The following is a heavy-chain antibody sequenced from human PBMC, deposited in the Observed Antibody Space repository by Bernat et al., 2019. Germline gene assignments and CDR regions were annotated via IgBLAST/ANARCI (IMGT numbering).Heavy chain of an antibody. D-gene: IGHD3-10*01. CDR1: GFIFISYA. CDR2: ISGRGSST. V-gene: IGHV3-23*01. CDR3: AKDLAYGSGNYFDY. J-gene: IGHJ4*02. Sequence: EVQLLESGGGLVQPGGSLRLSCAASGFIFISYAMSWVRQAPGKGLEWVSGISGRGSSTYYADSMKGRFTISRDNSKNTLYLQMNSLRAEDTAVYDCAKDLAYGSGNYFDYWGQGTLVTVSS.